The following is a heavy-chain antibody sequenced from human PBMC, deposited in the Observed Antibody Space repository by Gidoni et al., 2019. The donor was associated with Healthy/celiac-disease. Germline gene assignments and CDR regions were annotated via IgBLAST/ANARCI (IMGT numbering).Heavy chain of an antibody. Sequence: EVQLLESGGGLVQPGGSLRLSCAASGFTFSSYAMSWVRQAPGKGLEWVSAISGSGGSTYYADSVKGRFTISRDNSKNTLYLQMNSLRAEDTAVYYCAKSFGGEWLGRGRDDAFDIWGQGTMVTASS. J-gene: IGHJ3*02. CDR2: ISGSGGST. V-gene: IGHV3-23*01. CDR3: AKSFGGEWLGRGRDDAFDI. CDR1: GFTFSSYA. D-gene: IGHD6-19*01.